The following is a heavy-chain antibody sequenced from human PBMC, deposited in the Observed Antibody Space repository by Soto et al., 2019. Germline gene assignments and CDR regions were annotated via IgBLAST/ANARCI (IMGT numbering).Heavy chain of an antibody. J-gene: IGHJ6*03. Sequence: QVQLVQSGAEVKKPGASVKVSCKASGYTFTSYDINWVRQATGQGLEWMGWMNPNSGNTGYAQKYQRRVTLIRNTSISTAYMQLSSLRSEDTAVYCCARGLDSITIFGVGIPHYYYYYMDVWGKGNTVSVSS. V-gene: IGHV1-8*01. D-gene: IGHD3-3*01. CDR3: ARGLDSITIFGVGIPHYYYYYMDV. CDR2: MNPNSGNT. CDR1: GYTFTSYD.